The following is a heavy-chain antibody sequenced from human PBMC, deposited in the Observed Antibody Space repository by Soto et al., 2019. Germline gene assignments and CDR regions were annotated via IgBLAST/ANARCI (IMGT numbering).Heavy chain of an antibody. CDR2: ISASGDGT. CDR1: GFTFSSFA. J-gene: IGHJ4*02. V-gene: IGHV3-23*01. CDR3: AKVDGFLWFELDS. D-gene: IGHD3-10*01. Sequence: VQLLESGGGLVQPGGSLRLSCAASGFTFSSFAMGWVRQAPGKGLEWVSAISASGDGTYYADSVKGRFTISRDNSKNTLYLQMSSLRAEDTAVYYCAKVDGFLWFELDSWGQGTLVTVSS.